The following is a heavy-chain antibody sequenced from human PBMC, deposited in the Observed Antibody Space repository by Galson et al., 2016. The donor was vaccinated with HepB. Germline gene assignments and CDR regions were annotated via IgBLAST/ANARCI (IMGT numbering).Heavy chain of an antibody. CDR3: ARSTIMLTGPDGVLDY. V-gene: IGHV4-34*01. CDR2: MNHRGST. D-gene: IGHD3-9*01. Sequence: SETLSLTCAVYGESFSGNYWSWIRQPPGKGLEWLGEMNHRGSTNYNPSVKSRVTISVDKSKNQFSLNLTSVTAADTAVYYCARSTIMLTGPDGVLDYWGQGTLVSGSS. J-gene: IGHJ4*02. CDR1: GESFSGNY.